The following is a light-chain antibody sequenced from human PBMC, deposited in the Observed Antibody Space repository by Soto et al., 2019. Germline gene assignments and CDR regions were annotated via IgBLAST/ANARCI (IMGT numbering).Light chain of an antibody. V-gene: IGLV2-14*01. CDR2: DVS. Sequence: QSVLTQPASVSGSPGQSITISCTGTSGDVGGYNYVSWYQQHPGKAPKLMIYDVSNRPSGVSNRFSGSKSGNTASLTTSGLQAEDEADYYCSSYTSTSTFYVFGTGTKVTVL. CDR1: SGDVGGYNY. CDR3: SSYTSTSTFYV. J-gene: IGLJ1*01.